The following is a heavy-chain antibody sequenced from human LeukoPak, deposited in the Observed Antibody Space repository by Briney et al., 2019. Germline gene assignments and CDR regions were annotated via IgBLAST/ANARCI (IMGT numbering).Heavy chain of an antibody. V-gene: IGHV4-34*01. J-gene: IGHJ4*01. CDR3: AKISVVIPSAKSQFLCH. CDR1: GGSFSGYY. D-gene: IGHD2/OR15-2a*01. CDR2: INHSGST. Sequence: SETLSLTCAVYGGSFSGYYWSWIRQPPGKGLEWIGEINHSGSTNYNPSLKSRVTISVDTSKNQFSLKLSSVTAADTAVDYCAKISVVIPSAKSQFLCHWGQGTPVTRSS.